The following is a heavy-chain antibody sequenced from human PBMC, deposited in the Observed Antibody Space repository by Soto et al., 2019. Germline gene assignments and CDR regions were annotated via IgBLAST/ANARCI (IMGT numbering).Heavy chain of an antibody. CDR2: IYYSGST. V-gene: IGHV4-59*08. CDR1: GGSISPYD. D-gene: IGHD2-2*01. CDR3: ARLGEYYQSLDP. Sequence: PSEPLSLTCTVAGGSISPYDWAWIRQPPGKGLEWVGYIYYSGSTSYNPSLKGRVTLSLETSKSQFSLRLSSVTASDTAVYYCARLGEYYQSLDPWGQGTLVTVSS. J-gene: IGHJ5*02.